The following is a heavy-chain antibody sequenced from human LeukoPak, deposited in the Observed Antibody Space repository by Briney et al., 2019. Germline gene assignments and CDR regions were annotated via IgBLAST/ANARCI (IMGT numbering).Heavy chain of an antibody. D-gene: IGHD6-6*01. CDR1: GFTFSSYA. J-gene: IGHJ4*02. V-gene: IGHV3-23*01. Sequence: PGGSLRLSCAASGFTFSSYAMSWVRQAPGKGLEWVSAISGSGGSTYYADSVKGRFTISRDNSKNTLHLQMNSLRAEDTAVYYCAKDLRAARRGFDYWGQGTLVTVSS. CDR3: AKDLRAARRGFDY. CDR2: ISGSGGST.